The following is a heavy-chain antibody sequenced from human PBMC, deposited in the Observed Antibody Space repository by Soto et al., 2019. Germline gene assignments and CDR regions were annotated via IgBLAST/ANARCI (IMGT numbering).Heavy chain of an antibody. CDR2: INYSGST. CDR1: DVSFSGYY. D-gene: IGHD3-16*02. V-gene: IGHV4-34*01. Sequence: QAQLQAWGAGLLRPSETLSLTCGVPDVSFSGYYWSWIRQPPGKGLEWIGEINYSGSTKFNPSLKSRVNLSIDTSKDQFSLRLSSVTAADTAVYYCARDSGGLRLGESSLYGEKDSFDVWDQGTLVTVSS. J-gene: IGHJ3*01. CDR3: ARDSGGLRLGESSLYGEKDSFDV.